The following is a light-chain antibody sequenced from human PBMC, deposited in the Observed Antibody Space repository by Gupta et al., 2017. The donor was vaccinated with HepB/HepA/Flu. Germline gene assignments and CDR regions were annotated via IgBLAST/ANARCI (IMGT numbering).Light chain of an antibody. CDR2: TSS. J-gene: IGKJ2*02. CDR1: QTVRKY. Sequence: DIHMPQSPSSLSAFVGDTVTITCRASQTVRKYLNWYQFIPGKAPELLIFTSSTLQSGIPSRFSGSGSETEFSLTITGLQPEDFGTYYCQQTYETPCSFGQGTKLDI. V-gene: IGKV1-39*01. CDR3: QQTYETPCS.